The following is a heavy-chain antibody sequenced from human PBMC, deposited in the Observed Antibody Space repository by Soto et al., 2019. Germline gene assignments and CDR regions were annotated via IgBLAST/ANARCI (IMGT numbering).Heavy chain of an antibody. J-gene: IGHJ5*02. Sequence: GASVKVSCKASGYTFTSYYMHWVRQAPGQGLEWMGIINPSGGSTSYAQKFQGRVTMTRDTSTSTVYMELSSLRSEDTAVYYCARDKVIRYFDWFPKGNWFDPWGQGTLVTVSS. CDR2: INPSGGST. V-gene: IGHV1-46*01. CDR1: GYTFTSYY. CDR3: ARDKVIRYFDWFPKGNWFDP. D-gene: IGHD3-9*01.